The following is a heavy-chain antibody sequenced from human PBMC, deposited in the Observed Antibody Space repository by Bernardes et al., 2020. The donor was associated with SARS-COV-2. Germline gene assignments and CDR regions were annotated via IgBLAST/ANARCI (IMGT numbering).Heavy chain of an antibody. D-gene: IGHD6-13*01. CDR3: ARTVAAPADY. J-gene: IGHJ4*02. Sequence: GGSLRLSCAASGFTFSDYWMSWVRQAPGKGLEWVANINENGGVKYYANSVKGRFTISRDNAKNSLYLQMNSLRGEDTAVYYCARTVAAPADYWGQGTLVTVSS. V-gene: IGHV3-7*03. CDR1: GFTFSDYW. CDR2: INENGGVK.